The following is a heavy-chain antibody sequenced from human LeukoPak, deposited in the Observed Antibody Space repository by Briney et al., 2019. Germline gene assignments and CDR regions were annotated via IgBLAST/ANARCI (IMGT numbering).Heavy chain of an antibody. CDR2: IYPGDSDT. CDR3: ARGDANYYDSSGSWFDP. J-gene: IGHJ5*02. CDR1: RYSFTSYW. Sequence: RGESLKISCQASRYSFTSYWIGWVRQMPGKGLEWMGIIYPGDSDTRYSPSFQGQVTISADKSISTAYLQWSSLKASDTAMYYCARGDANYYDSSGSWFDPWGQGTLVTVSS. D-gene: IGHD3-22*01. V-gene: IGHV5-51*01.